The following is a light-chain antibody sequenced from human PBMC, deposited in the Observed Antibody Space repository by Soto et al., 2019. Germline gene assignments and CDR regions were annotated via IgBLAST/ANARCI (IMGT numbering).Light chain of an antibody. J-gene: IGKJ3*01. CDR2: DAS. Sequence: DIQMTQSPSTLSASVGDRVTITCRASQSISSSLAWYQQNPGKAPKLLIFDASSLESGVPSRYSGSGSGTEFTLTISCLQPDEFATYYCPHYNDFLLIFGPGTTVDIK. CDR3: PHYNDFLLI. V-gene: IGKV1-5*01. CDR1: QSISSS.